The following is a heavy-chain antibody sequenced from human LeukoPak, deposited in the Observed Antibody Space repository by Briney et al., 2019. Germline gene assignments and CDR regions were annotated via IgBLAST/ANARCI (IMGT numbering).Heavy chain of an antibody. CDR1: GFRFSTYW. D-gene: IGHD5-12*01. CDR3: AKGSGYDTDFDY. CDR2: INQYGTEK. Sequence: GESLKISCAPSGFRFSTYWLSWVRQAPGKGLERVATINQYGTEKYYVDSVRGRFTISRDNSKNTLYLQMNSLRAEDTAVYYCAKGSGYDTDFDYWGQGTLVSVSS. V-gene: IGHV3-7*03. J-gene: IGHJ4*02.